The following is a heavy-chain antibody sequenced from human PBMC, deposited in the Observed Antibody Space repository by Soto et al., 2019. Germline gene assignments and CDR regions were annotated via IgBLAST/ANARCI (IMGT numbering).Heavy chain of an antibody. CDR3: ARRRGGCSNGICYLWLEP. D-gene: IGHD2-8*01. V-gene: IGHV1-2*04. CDR2: INPKSGGT. CDR1: GYPFTDYY. Sequence: ASVKVSCKASGYPFTDYYIHWVRQAPGQGLEWMGWINPKSGGTKYAQKFQGWVTMTRDTSISGAYMELSGLKSDDTAVYYCARRRGGCSNGICYLWLEPWGQGTPVTVSS. J-gene: IGHJ5*02.